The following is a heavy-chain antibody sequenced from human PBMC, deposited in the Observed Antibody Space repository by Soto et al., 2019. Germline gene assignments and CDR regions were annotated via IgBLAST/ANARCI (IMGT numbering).Heavy chain of an antibody. V-gene: IGHV1-18*04. J-gene: IGHJ5*02. CDR3: ARDPSNTSGYRIYFDA. D-gene: IGHD6-19*01. CDR2: ISTYNGDT. CDR1: GYSFTTHA. Sequence: ASVKVSCKTSGYSFTTHAITWVRQAPGQGLEWMGWISTYNGDTNYAQKFQGRVTLTKDTSTSTAYMELRSLRSDDTAVYYCARDPSNTSGYRIYFDAWGQGTLVTVSS.